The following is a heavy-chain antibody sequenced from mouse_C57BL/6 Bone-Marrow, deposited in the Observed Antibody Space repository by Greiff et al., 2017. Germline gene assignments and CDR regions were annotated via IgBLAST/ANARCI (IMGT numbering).Heavy chain of an antibody. V-gene: IGHV1-14*01. D-gene: IGHD2-3*01. J-gene: IGHJ3*01. CDR2: INPYNDGT. CDR3: ARDGDQAWFAY. CDR1: GYTFTSYV. Sequence: EVQLQQSGPELVKPGASVKMSCKASGYTFTSYVMHWVKQKPGQGLEWIGYINPYNDGTKYNEKFKGKATLTSDKSSSTAYMELSSLTAEDSAVYYCARDGDQAWFAYWGQWTLVTVSA.